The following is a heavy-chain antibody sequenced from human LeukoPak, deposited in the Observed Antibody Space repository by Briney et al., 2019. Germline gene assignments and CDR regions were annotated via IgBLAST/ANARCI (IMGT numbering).Heavy chain of an antibody. J-gene: IGHJ6*03. D-gene: IGHD6-19*01. V-gene: IGHV3-48*04. CDR3: AREGRSSGWYLNYYYYYYMDV. CDR1: GFTFSSYS. CDR2: VSSSSTTI. Sequence: GGSLRLSCAASGFTFSSYSMNWVRQAPGKGLEWVSYVSSSSTTIYYADSVKGRFTVSRDNAKNSLYLQMNSLRAEDTALYYCAREGRSSGWYLNYYYYYYMDVWGKGTTVTVSS.